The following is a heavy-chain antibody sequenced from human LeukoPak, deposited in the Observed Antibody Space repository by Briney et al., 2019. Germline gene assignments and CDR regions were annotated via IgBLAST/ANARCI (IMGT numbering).Heavy chain of an antibody. CDR1: GFTFSSYA. D-gene: IGHD4-17*01. V-gene: IGHV3-48*04. CDR2: ISNSGSNI. J-gene: IGHJ4*02. CDR3: AGEGYGDYDGDY. Sequence: GGSLRLSCAASGFTFSSYAMHWVRQAPGKGLEWISYISNSGSNIYYADSVKGRFTISRDNAKNSLFLQMNSLRAEDTAVYYCAGEGYGDYDGDYWGQGTLVTVSS.